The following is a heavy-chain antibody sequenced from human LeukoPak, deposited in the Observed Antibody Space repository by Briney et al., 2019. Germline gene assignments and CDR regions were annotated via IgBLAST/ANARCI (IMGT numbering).Heavy chain of an antibody. D-gene: IGHD4-17*01. V-gene: IGHV3-21*01. Sequence: PGGSLRLSCAASGFTFSSYAMSWVRQAPGKGLEWVSSISSSSSYIYYADSVKGRFTISRDNANNSLYLQMDSLRAEDTAVYYCARSLSTTVTTAFNIWGQGTMVTVSS. CDR3: ARSLSTTVTTAFNI. CDR2: ISSSSSYI. J-gene: IGHJ3*02. CDR1: GFTFSSYA.